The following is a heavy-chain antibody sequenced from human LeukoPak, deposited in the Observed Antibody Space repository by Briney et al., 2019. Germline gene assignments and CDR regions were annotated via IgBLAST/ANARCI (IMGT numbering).Heavy chain of an antibody. D-gene: IGHD4-17*01. CDR3: ARDRGDYGIYWYFDL. V-gene: IGHV3-21*01. CDR1: GFTFSSYS. CDR2: ISSSSSYI. Sequence: GGSLRLSCAASGFTFSSYSMNWVRQAPGKGLEWVSSISSSSSYIYYADSVKGRFTISRDNAKNSLYLQMNSLRAEDTAVYYCARDRGDYGIYWYFDLWGRGTLVTVSS. J-gene: IGHJ2*01.